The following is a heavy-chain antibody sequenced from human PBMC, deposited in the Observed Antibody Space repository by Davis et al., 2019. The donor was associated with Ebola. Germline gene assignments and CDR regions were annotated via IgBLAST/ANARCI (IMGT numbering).Heavy chain of an antibody. CDR2: ISYDGSNK. CDR1: GFTFSSYA. V-gene: IGHV3-30-3*01. Sequence: GGSLRLSCAASGFTFSSYAMHWVRQAPGKGLEWVAVISYDGSNKYYADSVKGRFTISRDNSKNTLYLQMNSLRAEDTAVYYCARGSRTFHPWGQGTLVTVSS. J-gene: IGHJ5*02. CDR3: ARGSRTFHP.